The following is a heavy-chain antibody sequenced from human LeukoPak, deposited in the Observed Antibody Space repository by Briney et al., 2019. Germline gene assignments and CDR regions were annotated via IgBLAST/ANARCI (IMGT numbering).Heavy chain of an antibody. CDR2: IYHSGST. CDR3: ARDRGELLYAFDI. J-gene: IGHJ3*02. Sequence: PSETLSLTCTVSGGSISSGGYYWSWIRQPPGKGLEWIGYIYHSGSTYYNPSLKSRVTISVDRSKNQFSLKLSSVTAADTAVYYCARDRGELLYAFDIWGQGTMVTVSS. V-gene: IGHV4-30-2*01. CDR1: GGSISSGGYY. D-gene: IGHD1-26*01.